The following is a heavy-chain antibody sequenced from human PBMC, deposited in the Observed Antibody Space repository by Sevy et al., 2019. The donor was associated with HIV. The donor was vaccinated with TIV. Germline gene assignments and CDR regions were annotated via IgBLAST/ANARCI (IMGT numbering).Heavy chain of an antibody. CDR2: IDHSGRS. D-gene: IGHD4-17*01. CDR3: ARGPKPLRSDYGDYRGVGYYFDS. Sequence: SETLSLTCAVYGESFSNYYWSWIRLSPGKGLESIGEIDHSGRSGYNPSLKSRVTMSVDTSKNQFSLKLTSVTAADTAVYYGARGPKPLRSDYGDYRGVGYYFDSWGQGTLVTVSS. J-gene: IGHJ4*02. V-gene: IGHV4-34*01. CDR1: GESFSNYY.